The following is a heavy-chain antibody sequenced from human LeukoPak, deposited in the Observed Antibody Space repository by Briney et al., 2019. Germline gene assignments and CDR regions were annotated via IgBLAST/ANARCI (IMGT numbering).Heavy chain of an antibody. D-gene: IGHD5-12*01. CDR1: GYTFTSYG. CDR2: ISAYNVNT. CDR3: ASEWSGYSGYDLDY. Sequence: AAGKVSCKASGYTFTSYGISWVRRAPGQGLEWMGWISAYNVNTNYAKKLQRRGTMTTDTSATPAYMELRSLRPDDTAVYYCASEWSGYSGYDLDYWGQGALVTVSS. J-gene: IGHJ4*02. V-gene: IGHV1-18*01.